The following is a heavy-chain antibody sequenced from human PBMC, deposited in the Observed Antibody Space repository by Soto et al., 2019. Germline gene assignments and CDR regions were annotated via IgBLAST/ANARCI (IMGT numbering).Heavy chain of an antibody. CDR2: IKQDGSEK. Sequence: EAQLVESGGGLVQPGGSLRVSCAVSGFTFSSYWMYWVRQAPGRGLEWVAKIKQDGSEKEYVDSVKGRFTISRDNANNSLYLHMYCLRAEDTAVDYCARGGRDAYNWFDPWGQGTLVTVSS. J-gene: IGHJ5*02. V-gene: IGHV3-7*01. CDR1: GFTFSSYW. CDR3: ARGGRDAYNWFDP. D-gene: IGHD3-16*01.